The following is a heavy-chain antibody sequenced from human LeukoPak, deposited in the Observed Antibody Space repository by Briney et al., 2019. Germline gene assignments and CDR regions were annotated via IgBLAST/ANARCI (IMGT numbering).Heavy chain of an antibody. CDR3: ARDIVSGSGSPAC. Sequence: QPWGSLRLSCAASRFSFRNYWMHWVRKAPRKGLALVSRGKSDGSNTSYSHSVKGRFTISRDNAEKTLYLQMNTLEAEATAVYYCARDIVSGSGSPACWGQGTLVTVPS. V-gene: IGHV3-74*01. J-gene: IGHJ4*02. CDR2: GKSDGSNT. D-gene: IGHD3-10*01. CDR1: RFSFRNYW.